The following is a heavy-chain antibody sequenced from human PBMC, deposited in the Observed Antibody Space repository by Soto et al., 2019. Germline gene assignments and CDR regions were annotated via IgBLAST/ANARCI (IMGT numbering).Heavy chain of an antibody. CDR2: IAEDGSKK. V-gene: IGHV3-7*01. CDR1: GFNFSTYY. CDR3: VRGGAALPH. D-gene: IGHD1-26*01. Sequence: AGGSLRLSCAASGFNFSTYYMGWVRQAPGKGLEWVANIAEDGSKKDYADSMKGRFTVSRDNADNSLHLQMHSLRVEDTALYYCVRGGAALPHWGQGAWVTVSS. J-gene: IGHJ4*02.